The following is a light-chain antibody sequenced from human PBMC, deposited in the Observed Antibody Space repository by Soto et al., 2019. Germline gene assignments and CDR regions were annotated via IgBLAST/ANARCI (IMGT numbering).Light chain of an antibody. V-gene: IGKV1-12*01. Sequence: DIQMTQSPSSMSASVGDRVTITCRASQGVTRWLAWYQQKPGKAPKLLIYTASSLQSGVPSRFSGSGFGTDFTLTISSLQPEDFATYYCQQANTFPLTFGGGTKVEIK. CDR2: TAS. CDR3: QQANTFPLT. J-gene: IGKJ4*01. CDR1: QGVTRW.